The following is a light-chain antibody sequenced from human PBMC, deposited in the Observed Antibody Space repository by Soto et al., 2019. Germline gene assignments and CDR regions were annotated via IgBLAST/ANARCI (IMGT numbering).Light chain of an antibody. V-gene: IGKV3-20*01. CDR1: QSVSSD. Sequence: VLTQSPGTLSLSPGERGTLSCRASQSVSSDLAWYQQRPGQAPRLLIYGASSRATGIPDRFSGSGSGTDFTLTISRLEPEDFAVYYCQQYGSSRTWTFGQGTKVDIK. CDR2: GAS. J-gene: IGKJ1*01. CDR3: QQYGSSRTWT.